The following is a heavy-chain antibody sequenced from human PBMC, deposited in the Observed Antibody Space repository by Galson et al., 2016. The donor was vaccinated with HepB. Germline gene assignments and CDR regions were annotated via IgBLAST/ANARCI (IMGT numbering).Heavy chain of an antibody. CDR1: GFNFNNYA. D-gene: IGHD6-13*01. CDR2: ISSSSSLI. J-gene: IGHJ5*02. CDR3: AGIPADFGYWFDP. V-gene: IGHV3-48*04. Sequence: SLRLSCAASGFNFNNYAMTWVRQAPGKGLEWLSYISSSSSLIYYAESVEGRITVSRDNVKNLLYLEMSSLRGDDTAIYFCAGIPADFGYWFDPWGHGTLVTVSS.